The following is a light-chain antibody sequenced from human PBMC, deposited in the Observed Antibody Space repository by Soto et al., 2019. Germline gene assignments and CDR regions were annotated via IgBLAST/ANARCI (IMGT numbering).Light chain of an antibody. CDR2: RAS. V-gene: IGKV1-5*03. CDR3: QQYHSYSIT. CDR1: QSIDSW. J-gene: IGKJ5*01. Sequence: DIQMTQSPSTLSASVGDRVTITCRASQSIDSWLAWYQQKPGKATDLLIYRASNLASGGPSRFSGSGSGTEFTLTISSLLPDDFATYYCQQYHSYSITLGQGTRLEIK.